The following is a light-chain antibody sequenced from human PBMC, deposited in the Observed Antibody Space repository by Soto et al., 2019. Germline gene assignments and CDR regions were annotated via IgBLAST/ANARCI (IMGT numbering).Light chain of an antibody. CDR1: QSIASW. Sequence: DIQMTQSPSTLSASAGDRVTISCRASQSIASWLAWYQQKAGKDPNLLIYDASSLESGVPSRFSGSGSGTEFTLTISSLQPDDYATYYCQQYDTYPYTFGQGTKLEI. CDR2: DAS. CDR3: QQYDTYPYT. V-gene: IGKV1-5*01. J-gene: IGKJ2*01.